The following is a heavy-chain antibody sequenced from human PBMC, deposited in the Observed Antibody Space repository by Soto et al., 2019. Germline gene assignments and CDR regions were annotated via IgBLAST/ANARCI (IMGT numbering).Heavy chain of an antibody. Sequence: GGSLRLSCAVSGINFNSSSMNWVRQVPGKGLEWLSYISSASLTIYSAHSVKGRLTVSRDNAKNLLYLQMNSLRDDNTAVYHCARSLSSSGQPFDPWGQGTLVTVSS. J-gene: IGHJ5*02. D-gene: IGHD3-22*01. CDR3: ARSLSSSGQPFDP. CDR1: GINFNSSS. CDR2: ISSASLTI. V-gene: IGHV3-48*02.